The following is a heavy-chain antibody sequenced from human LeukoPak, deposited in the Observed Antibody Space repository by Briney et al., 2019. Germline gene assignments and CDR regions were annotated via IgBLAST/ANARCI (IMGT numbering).Heavy chain of an antibody. CDR3: VRDVSEGDAFEI. Sequence: GSSVKVSCKASGGNFSRYSITWMRQAPGQGLEWMRRIIPILGLANYAQKFQGRVAIIADKSTNTAYMELSSVTSEDTAVYYCVRDVSEGDAFEIWGQGTMVTVSS. D-gene: IGHD2-8*01. CDR2: IIPILGLA. CDR1: GGNFSRYS. J-gene: IGHJ3*02. V-gene: IGHV1-69*04.